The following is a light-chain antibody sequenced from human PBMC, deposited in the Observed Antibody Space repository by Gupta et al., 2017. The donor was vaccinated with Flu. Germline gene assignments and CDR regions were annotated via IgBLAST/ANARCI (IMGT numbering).Light chain of an antibody. Sequence: QSVLTQPPSASWPPGQRVTISCSVSSSNIGGNTVNWYQQPPGTAPKLLLYNNAPRPSGVPDRFSASKYGTSATLAISWLQSEDEADYYCAAWDDSLNGVVFGGGTKLTVL. CDR1: SSNIGGNT. V-gene: IGLV1-44*01. J-gene: IGLJ3*02. CDR3: AAWDDSLNGVV. CDR2: NNA.